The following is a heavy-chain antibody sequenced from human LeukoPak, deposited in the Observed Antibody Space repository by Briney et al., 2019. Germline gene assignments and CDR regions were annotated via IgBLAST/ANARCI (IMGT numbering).Heavy chain of an antibody. CDR2: INSDGSST. CDR1: GFTFSSYW. Sequence: GGSLRLSCAASGFTFSSYWMHWVRQAPGKGLVWVSRINSDGSSTSYADSVKGRYTISRDNAKNTLYLQMNSLRAEDTAVYYCARDLGPPGYSGYDWFDYWGQGTLVTVSS. CDR3: ARDLGPPGYSGYDWFDY. J-gene: IGHJ4*02. V-gene: IGHV3-74*01. D-gene: IGHD5-12*01.